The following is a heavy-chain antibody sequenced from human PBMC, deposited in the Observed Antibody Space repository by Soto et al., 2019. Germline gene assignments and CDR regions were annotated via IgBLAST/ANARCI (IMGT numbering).Heavy chain of an antibody. CDR2: ISSSSSTI. Sequence: GGSLRLSCAASGFTFSSYSMNWVRQAPGKGLEWVSYISSSSSTIYYADSVKGRFTISRDNAKNSLYLQMNSLRDEDTAVYYCARDYDYVWGSFYYFDYWGQGTLVTVSS. V-gene: IGHV3-48*02. J-gene: IGHJ4*02. CDR3: ARDYDYVWGSFYYFDY. D-gene: IGHD3-16*01. CDR1: GFTFSSYS.